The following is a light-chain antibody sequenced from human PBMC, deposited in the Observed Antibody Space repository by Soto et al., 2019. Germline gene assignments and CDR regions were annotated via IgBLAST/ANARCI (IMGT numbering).Light chain of an antibody. CDR2: DAS. J-gene: IGKJ4*01. V-gene: IGKV3-11*01. Sequence: EIVLTQSPATLSLSPGERATLSCRASQSVSRYLAWYQQKPGQAPRILIYDASNRATGIPARFSGSGSGTDFTLTISSLEPEDFAVYYCQERGNWSFGGGTKVEIK. CDR1: QSVSRY. CDR3: QERGNWS.